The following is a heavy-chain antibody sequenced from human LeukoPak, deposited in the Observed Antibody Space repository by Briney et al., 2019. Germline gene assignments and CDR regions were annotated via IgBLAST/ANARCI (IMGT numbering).Heavy chain of an antibody. J-gene: IGHJ3*01. CDR1: GYSFTTYW. Sequence: GESLKISCKASGYSFTTYWIGWVRQMPGKGLEWRGIIFPADSDTRYSPSFQGQVTASADKSISTAYLQWSSLKASDTAMYYCARWVAADRGKKDAFDVWGQGTMVTVSS. V-gene: IGHV5-51*01. D-gene: IGHD6-19*01. CDR2: IFPADSDT. CDR3: ARWVAADRGKKDAFDV.